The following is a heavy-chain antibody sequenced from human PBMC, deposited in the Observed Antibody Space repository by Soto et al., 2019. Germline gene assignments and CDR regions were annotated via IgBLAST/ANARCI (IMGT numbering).Heavy chain of an antibody. CDR1: GFSFRDYG. CDR3: AKDYDYGDSLPFDY. J-gene: IGHJ4*02. Sequence: EVQLSEAGGGLVQPGGSLRLSCAASGFSFRDYGMSWVRQAPGKGLEWLSAIIGIGDKAYYADSVRGRFTISRDNSKNTLYLQLNDLGAEDTAIYYCAKDYDYGDSLPFDYWGQGTLVTVSS. V-gene: IGHV3-23*01. CDR2: IIGIGDKA. D-gene: IGHD4-17*01.